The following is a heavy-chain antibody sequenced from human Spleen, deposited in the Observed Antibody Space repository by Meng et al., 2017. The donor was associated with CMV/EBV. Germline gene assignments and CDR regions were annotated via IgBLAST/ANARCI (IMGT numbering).Heavy chain of an antibody. J-gene: IGHJ6*02. V-gene: IGHV3-13*01. CDR2: IGTLHDT. CDR1: GFTFSDYD. D-gene: IGHD5-18*01. CDR3: ARGGDSYGSYYYGMDV. Sequence: GESLKISCAASGFTFSDYDMHWVRQVTGKGLEWVSAIGTLHDTFYPDSVKGRFTISRENAKNSLYLQMNSLRAGDTAVYYCARGGDSYGSYYYGMDVWGQGTTVTVSS.